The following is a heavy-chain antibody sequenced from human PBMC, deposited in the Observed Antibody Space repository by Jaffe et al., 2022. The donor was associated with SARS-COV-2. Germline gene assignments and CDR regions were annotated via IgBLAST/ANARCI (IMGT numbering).Heavy chain of an antibody. CDR2: IGTAGST. J-gene: IGHJ4*02. CDR1: GFSFNIYP. Sequence: VQLVESGGGLVQPGGSLRLSCAASGFSFNIYPMTWVRQAPGKGPEYVSGIGTAGSTSYGDSVKGRFTISRDTSTNTLYLQMNSLRAEDTAVYYCAKIFASGSPYFDYWGQGALVTVSS. D-gene: IGHD3-10*01. V-gene: IGHV3-23*04. CDR3: AKIFASGSPYFDY.